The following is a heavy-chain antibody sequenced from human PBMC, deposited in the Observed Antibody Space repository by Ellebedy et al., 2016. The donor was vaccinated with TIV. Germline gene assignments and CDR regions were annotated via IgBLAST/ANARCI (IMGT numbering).Heavy chain of an antibody. Sequence: SETLSLTXAVYGGSFSGYYWSWIRQPPGKGLEWIGEINHSGSTNYNPSLKSRVTISVDTSKNQFSLKLSSVTAADTAVYYCARDGGSYSSDPMDVWGQGTTVTVSS. CDR1: GGSFSGYY. V-gene: IGHV4-34*01. J-gene: IGHJ6*02. D-gene: IGHD5-18*01. CDR2: INHSGST. CDR3: ARDGGSYSSDPMDV.